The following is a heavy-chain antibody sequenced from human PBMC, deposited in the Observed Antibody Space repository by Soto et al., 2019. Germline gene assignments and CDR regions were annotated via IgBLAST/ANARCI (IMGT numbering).Heavy chain of an antibody. CDR1: GGSISSSSYY. D-gene: IGHD6-13*01. V-gene: IGHV4-39*01. CDR3: ARHQSHSSSYVDP. J-gene: IGHJ5*02. Sequence: PSETLSLTFTLSGGSISSSSYYWVWIRQPPGKGLEWIGSIYYSGSTYYNPSLKSRVTISVDTSKNQFSLKLSSVTAADTAVYYCARHQSHSSSYVDPWGQGTLVTVS. CDR2: IYYSGST.